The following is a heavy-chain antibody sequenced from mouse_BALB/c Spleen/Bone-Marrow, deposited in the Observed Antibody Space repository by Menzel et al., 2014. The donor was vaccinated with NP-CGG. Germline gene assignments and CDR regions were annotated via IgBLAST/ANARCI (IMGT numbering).Heavy chain of an antibody. Sequence: EVQGVESGGGLVRPGGSLKLSCAASGFDFSRYWMSWVRQAPGKGLEWIGEINPDSNTINYTPSLKDKFIISRDNAKNTLCLQMSKVRSEDTALYYCSRLGYYGGFAYWGQGTLVTVSA. J-gene: IGHJ3*01. V-gene: IGHV4-1*02. CDR3: SRLGYYGGFAY. D-gene: IGHD2-3*01. CDR2: INPDSNTI. CDR1: GFDFSRYW.